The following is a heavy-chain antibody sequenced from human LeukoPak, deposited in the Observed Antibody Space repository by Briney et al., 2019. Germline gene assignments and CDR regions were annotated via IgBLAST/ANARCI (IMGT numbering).Heavy chain of an antibody. V-gene: IGHV1-24*01. CDR3: ATRRWFAP. CDR1: GYTLTESS. J-gene: IGHJ5*02. Sequence: ASVKVSCKVSGYTLTESSMHWVRQALGKGGEGMGGFDPEDGETIYAQKFQGRVTMTEDTSTDTCDMGRSILRSEDTAVCYCATRRWFAPGGQGTLLTLS. CDR2: FDPEDGET.